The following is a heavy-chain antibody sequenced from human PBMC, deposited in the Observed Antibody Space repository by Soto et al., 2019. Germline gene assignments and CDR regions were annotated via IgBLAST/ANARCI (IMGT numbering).Heavy chain of an antibody. D-gene: IGHD6-13*01. CDR2: FDPEDGET. Sequence: GASVKVYCKVSGYTLTELSMHWVRQAPGKGLEWMGGFDPEDGETIYAQKFQGRVTMTEDTSTDTAYMELSSLRSEDTAAYYCARFYGYSSSWVHRPFSYYQYVMAVWAQRTTVTVSS. V-gene: IGHV1-24*01. CDR3: ARFYGYSSSWVHRPFSYYQYVMAV. CDR1: GYTLTELS. J-gene: IGHJ6*02.